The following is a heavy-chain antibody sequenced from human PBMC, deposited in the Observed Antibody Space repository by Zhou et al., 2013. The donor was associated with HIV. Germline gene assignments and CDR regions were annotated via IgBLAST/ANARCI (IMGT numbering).Heavy chain of an antibody. J-gene: IGHJ3*01. CDR2: INAASGNT. Sequence: QVHLVQSGAEVKKPGSSVKVSCKASGGTFSSYAISWVRQAPGQGLEWMGGINAASGNTQYSENFQGRLTLVRDTSATTAYLDLGNLQPDDTAMYFCARVKVGDAVVFDAWGQGTMVTVSS. V-gene: IGHV1-3*01. CDR1: GGTFSSYA. CDR3: ARVKVGDAVVFDA. D-gene: IGHD1-26*01.